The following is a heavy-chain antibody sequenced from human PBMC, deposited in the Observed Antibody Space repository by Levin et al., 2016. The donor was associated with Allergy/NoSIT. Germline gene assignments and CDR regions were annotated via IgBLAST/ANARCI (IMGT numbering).Heavy chain of an antibody. J-gene: IGHJ4*02. CDR3: ARISGSDYFDY. D-gene: IGHD6-19*01. V-gene: IGHV2-26*01. CDR2: IFSNDEK. Sequence: WIRQPPGKAPEWLAHIFSNDEKSYSTSLRSRLTISKDTSKSQVVLTMTNMDPVDTATYYCARISGSDYFDYWGQGTLVTVSS.